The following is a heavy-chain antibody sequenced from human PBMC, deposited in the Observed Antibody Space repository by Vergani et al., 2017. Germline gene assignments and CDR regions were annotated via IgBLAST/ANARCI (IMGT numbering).Heavy chain of an antibody. V-gene: IGHV1-69*01. CDR2: IIPIFGTA. D-gene: IGHD3-16*02. CDR3: AGGYYDYVGGGYRRPPPLDD. J-gene: IGHJ4*02. Sequence: QVQLVQSGAEVKKPGSSVKVSCKASGGTFSSYAISWVRQAPGQGLEWMGGIIPIFGTANYAQKFQGRVTITADESTSTADMELSSLRSEDTAVYYCAGGYYDYVGGGYRRPPPLDDWGQGTLVTVSS. CDR1: GGTFSSYA.